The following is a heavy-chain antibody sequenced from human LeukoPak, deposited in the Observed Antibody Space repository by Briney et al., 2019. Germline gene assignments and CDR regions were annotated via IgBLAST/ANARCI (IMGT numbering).Heavy chain of an antibody. V-gene: IGHV4-59*01. Sequence: PSETLSLTCTVSGGSISSYYWSWIRQPPGKGLEWIGYIYYSGSTNYNPSLKSRVTISVDTSKNQFSLKLSSVTAADTAVYYCAREVGAGTFDIWGQGTMVTVSS. CDR1: GGSISSYY. J-gene: IGHJ3*02. D-gene: IGHD1-26*01. CDR2: IYYSGST. CDR3: AREVGAGTFDI.